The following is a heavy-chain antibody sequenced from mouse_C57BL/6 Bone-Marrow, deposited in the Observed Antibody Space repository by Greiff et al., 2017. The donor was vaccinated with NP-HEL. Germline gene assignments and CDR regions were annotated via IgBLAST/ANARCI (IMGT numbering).Heavy chain of an antibody. Sequence: VQLKESGGGLVKPGGSLKLSCAASGFTFSSYAMSWVRQTPEKRLEWVATISDGGSYTYYPDNVKGRFTISRDNAKNNLYLQMSHLKSEDTAMYYCARAYHGNYDYWGQGTTLTVSS. CDR3: ARAYHGNYDY. J-gene: IGHJ2*01. V-gene: IGHV5-4*01. D-gene: IGHD2-3*01. CDR2: ISDGGSYT. CDR1: GFTFSSYA.